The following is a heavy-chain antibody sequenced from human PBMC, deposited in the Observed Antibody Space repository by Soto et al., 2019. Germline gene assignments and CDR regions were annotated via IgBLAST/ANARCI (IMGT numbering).Heavy chain of an antibody. CDR2: IYYSGST. CDR3: ARGGVAALPGGYYYYGLDV. D-gene: IGHD6-6*01. V-gene: IGHV4-31*03. Sequence: SETLSLTCTVSGGSISSGGYYWSWIRQHPGKGLEWIGYIYYSGSTYYNPSLKSRVTISVDTSKNQFSLKLSSVTAADTAVYYCARGGVAALPGGYYYYGLDVWGQGPTVTVSS. CDR1: GGSISSGGYY. J-gene: IGHJ6*02.